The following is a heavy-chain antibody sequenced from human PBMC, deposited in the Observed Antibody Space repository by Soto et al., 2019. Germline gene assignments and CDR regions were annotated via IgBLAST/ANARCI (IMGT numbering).Heavy chain of an antibody. Sequence: EVQLVESGGGSVQPGESLRLSCAASGFSFRDYDMHWVRQRKGKGLEWVSALGAARDPYYVGSVKGRFSVSRDNAQNSXFLXXNNLRVDDTAVYFCARAYLGRLPRRADYYYAMDVWGRGTTVTVSS. CDR1: GFSFRDYD. CDR3: ARAYLGRLPRRADYYYAMDV. D-gene: IGHD1-26*01. V-gene: IGHV3-13*05. J-gene: IGHJ6*02. CDR2: LGAARDP.